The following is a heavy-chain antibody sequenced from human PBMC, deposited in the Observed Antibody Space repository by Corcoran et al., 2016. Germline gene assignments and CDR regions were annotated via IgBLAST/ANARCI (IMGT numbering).Heavy chain of an antibody. CDR1: GFSFSDYS. CDR2: ISSSSSII. V-gene: IGHV3-48*04. D-gene: IGHD1-26*01. CDR3: ARGTPTYYFDS. J-gene: IGHJ4*02. Sequence: EVQLVESGGGLVQPGGSLRLSCAASGFSFSDYSMSWVRQAPGKGLEWVSYISSSSSIIYYADSVKGRFTISRDNAKNSLYLQINSLRAEDTAVYYCARGTPTYYFDSWGQGTLVTVSS.